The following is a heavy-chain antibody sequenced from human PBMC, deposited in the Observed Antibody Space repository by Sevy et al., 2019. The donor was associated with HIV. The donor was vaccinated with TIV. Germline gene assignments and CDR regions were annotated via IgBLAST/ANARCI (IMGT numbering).Heavy chain of an antibody. CDR3: ARGLKEYSSSSGY. CDR1: GGSISSGSYY. J-gene: IGHJ4*02. CDR2: IYISGNT. V-gene: IGHV4-61*02. D-gene: IGHD6-6*01. Sequence: SETLSLTCTVSGGSISSGSYYWSWIRQPAGKGLEWIGRIYISGNTHSNPSLKSRVTMSVDMPKNQFSLKLSSVTAADTAVYYCARGLKEYSSSSGYWGQGTLVTVSS.